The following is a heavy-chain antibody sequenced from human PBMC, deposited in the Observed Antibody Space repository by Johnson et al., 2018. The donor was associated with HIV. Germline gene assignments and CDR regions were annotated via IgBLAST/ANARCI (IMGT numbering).Heavy chain of an antibody. CDR1: RFSFSDYY. J-gene: IGHJ3*02. CDR3: VREGYSSSSDAFDI. V-gene: IGHV3-23*04. Sequence: VQLVESGGGLVQPGGSLRLSCAASRFSFSDYYMSWIRQAPGKGLEWVSAISGSGGSTYYADSVKGRFTISRENSKNSHYLHMNSLRPEDTAIYYCVREGYSSSSDAFDIWGQGTMVTVSS. D-gene: IGHD6-6*01. CDR2: ISGSGGST.